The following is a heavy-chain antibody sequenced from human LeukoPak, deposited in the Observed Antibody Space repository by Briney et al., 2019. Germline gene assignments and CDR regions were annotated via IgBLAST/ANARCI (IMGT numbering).Heavy chain of an antibody. D-gene: IGHD3-9*01. Sequence: GGSLRLSCAASGFTFSSYWMHWVRQAPGKGLVWVSRINSDGSSTSYADSVKGRFTISRDNAKNTLYLQMNSLRAEDTAVYYCASDPTYDILTGYTDYWGQGTLVTVSS. CDR3: ASDPTYDILTGYTDY. CDR2: INSDGSST. J-gene: IGHJ4*02. V-gene: IGHV3-74*01. CDR1: GFTFSSYW.